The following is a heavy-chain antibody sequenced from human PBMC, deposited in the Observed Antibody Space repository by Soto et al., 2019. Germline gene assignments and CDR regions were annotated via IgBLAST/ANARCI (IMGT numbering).Heavy chain of an antibody. CDR1: EDTFTRYY. D-gene: IGHD3-22*01. CDR2: INPSGGST. CDR3: ARDEYYYDSSGYFYGLDV. J-gene: IGHJ6*02. V-gene: IGHV1-46*01. Sequence: ASLKVSCKASEDTFTRYYIHWVRQAPGQGLEWMGIINPSGGSTKYAQKFQGRLTVTRDPSTSTVDMQLSALRSEDTAVYYCARDEYYYDSSGYFYGLDVWGQGTTVTVSS.